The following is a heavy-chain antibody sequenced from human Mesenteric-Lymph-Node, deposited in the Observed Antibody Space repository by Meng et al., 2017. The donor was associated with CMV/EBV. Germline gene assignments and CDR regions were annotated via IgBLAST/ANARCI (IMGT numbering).Heavy chain of an antibody. CDR2: ISSSSSYI. J-gene: IGHJ4*02. V-gene: IGHV3-21*01. Sequence: GESLKISCAASGFTFSSYSMNWVRQAPGKGLEWVSSISSSSSYIYYADSVKGRFTISRDNAKNSLYLQMNSLRAEDTAVYYCARCIAVAGFDYWGQGTLVTVSS. CDR1: GFTFSSYS. CDR3: ARCIAVAGFDY. D-gene: IGHD6-19*01.